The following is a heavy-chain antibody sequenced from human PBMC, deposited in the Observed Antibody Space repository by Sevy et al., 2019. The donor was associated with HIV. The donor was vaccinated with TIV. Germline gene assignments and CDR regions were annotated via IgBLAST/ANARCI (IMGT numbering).Heavy chain of an antibody. CDR1: GFTFSSYA. J-gene: IGHJ6*02. D-gene: IGHD3-22*01. CDR2: ISYDGSNK. V-gene: IGHV3-30-3*01. Sequence: GGSLRLSCAASGFTFSSYAMHWVRQAPGKGLEWVAVISYDGSNKYYADSVKGRFTISRDNSKNTLYLQMNNLRAEDTAVYYYAREGGDSSGYYYVFNHYYYYGMDVWGQGTTVTVSS. CDR3: AREGGDSSGYYYVFNHYYYYGMDV.